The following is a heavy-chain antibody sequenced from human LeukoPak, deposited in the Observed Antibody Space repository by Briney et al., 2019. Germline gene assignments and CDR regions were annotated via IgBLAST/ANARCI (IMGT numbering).Heavy chain of an antibody. V-gene: IGHV3-23*01. CDR2: INNAGST. J-gene: IGHJ4*02. Sequence: HSGGSLRLSCAASGFTFSSYAMSWVRQAPGKGLEWVSAINNAGSTYYGDSVRGRFTISRDNSKNVLHLQMNSLRAEDTALYYCAKDQNTVATAPFDYWGLGTLVTVSS. CDR3: AKDQNTVATAPFDY. D-gene: IGHD4-17*01. CDR1: GFTFSSYA.